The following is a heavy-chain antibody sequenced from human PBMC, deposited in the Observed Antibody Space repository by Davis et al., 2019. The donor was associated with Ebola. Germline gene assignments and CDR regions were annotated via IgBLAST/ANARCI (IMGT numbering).Heavy chain of an antibody. V-gene: IGHV3-7*01. CDR3: AREDFDS. CDR1: GFRISNYW. Sequence: PGGSLRLSCAASGFRISNYWMDWVRQAPGKGLEWVGNTKADGSERYYVDSVKDRFTISRDNAKNSIYLHMKNLRAEDTAVYYCAREDFDSWGQGTLVTVS. CDR2: TKADGSER. J-gene: IGHJ4*02.